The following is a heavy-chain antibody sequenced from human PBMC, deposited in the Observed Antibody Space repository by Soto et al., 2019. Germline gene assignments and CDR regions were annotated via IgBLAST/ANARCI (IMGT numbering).Heavy chain of an antibody. CDR1: GGTFSSYT. CDR3: SIGGDVSYHEGSSTFY. J-gene: IGHJ4*02. Sequence: QVQLVQSGAEVKKPGSSVKVSCKASGGTFSSYTFIWVRQAPGQGLEWMGRIIPIIGKATTAQNFQGRVRITATKSTTTADLELTILRPEDAAIDFCSIGGDVSYHEGSSTFYWGQGTMVTVSS. CDR2: IIPIIGKA. V-gene: IGHV1-69*02. D-gene: IGHD2-21*02.